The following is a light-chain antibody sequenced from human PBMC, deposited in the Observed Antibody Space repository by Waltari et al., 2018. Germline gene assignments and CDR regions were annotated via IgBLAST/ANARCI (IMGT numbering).Light chain of an antibody. CDR1: QSVLYSSNNKNY. J-gene: IGKJ2*01. CDR3: QQYYSTPYT. CDR2: WAS. V-gene: IGKV4-1*01. Sequence: DIVMTQSPDSLAVSLGARATIHFNSSQSVLYSSNNKNYLAWYQQKPGQPPKLLIYWASTRESGVPDRFSGSGSGTDFTLTISSLQAEDVAVYYCQQYYSTPYTFGQGTKLEIK.